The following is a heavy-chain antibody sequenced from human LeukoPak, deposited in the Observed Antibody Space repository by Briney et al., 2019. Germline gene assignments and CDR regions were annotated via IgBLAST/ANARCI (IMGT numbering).Heavy chain of an antibody. CDR1: GFTFSDYY. CDR2: ISSSGSTI. J-gene: IGHJ5*02. CDR3: ARERSTSSRNWFDP. V-gene: IGHV3-11*01. Sequence: GGSLRLSCAASGFTFSDYYISWIRQAPGKGLEWVSYISSSGSTIYYADSVKGRFTISRDNAKNSLYLQMNSLRAEDTAVYYCARERSTSSRNWFDPWGQGTLVTVSS. D-gene: IGHD2-2*01.